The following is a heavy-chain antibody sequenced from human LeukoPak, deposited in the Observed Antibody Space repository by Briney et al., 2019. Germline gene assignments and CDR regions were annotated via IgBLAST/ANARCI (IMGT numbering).Heavy chain of an antibody. V-gene: IGHV3-30*18. CDR1: GFTFSSYG. D-gene: IGHD2-21*02. CDR2: ISYDGSNK. CDR3: AKGPCGGDCYVYLDL. J-gene: IGHJ2*01. Sequence: GRSLRLSCAASGFTFSSYGMHWVRQAPGKGLEWVAVISYDGSNKYYADSVKGRFTISRDNSKNTLYLQMNSLRAEDTAVYYCAKGPCGGDCYVYLDLWGRGTLVTVSS.